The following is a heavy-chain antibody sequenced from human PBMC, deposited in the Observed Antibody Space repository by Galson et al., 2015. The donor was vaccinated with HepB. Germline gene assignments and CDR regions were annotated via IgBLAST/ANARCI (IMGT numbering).Heavy chain of an antibody. V-gene: IGHV3-30*03. J-gene: IGHJ4*02. CDR1: GFSFSSYG. D-gene: IGHD2/OR15-2a*01. CDR2: ISYDGSDK. Sequence: SLRLSCAASGFSFSSYGMHWVRQAPGKGLEWVAVISYDGSDKYYADSVKGRFTISRDNSKNILYLQMNSLRAEDTAVYYCATKVEYKSSRNEDYWGQGTLVTVSS. CDR3: ATKVEYKSSRNEDY.